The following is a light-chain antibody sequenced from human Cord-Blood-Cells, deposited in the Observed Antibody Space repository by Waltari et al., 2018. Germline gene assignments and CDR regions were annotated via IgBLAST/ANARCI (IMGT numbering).Light chain of an antibody. V-gene: IGKV2-30*01. J-gene: IGKJ2*01. CDR3: MQGTHSYT. Sequence: DVVLTQSPLHLPVTLGQPASIPCRSSQHLVYSDGKPYFSWFQQRPGQSPRRLIYKVSNRDSGVPDRFSGSGSGTDFTLKISRVEAEDVGVYYCMQGTHSYTFGQGTKLEIK. CDR2: KVS. CDR1: QHLVYSDGKPY.